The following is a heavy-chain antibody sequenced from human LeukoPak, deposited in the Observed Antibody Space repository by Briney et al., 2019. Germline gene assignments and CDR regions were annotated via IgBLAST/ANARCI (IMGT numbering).Heavy chain of an antibody. CDR3: ARGAEYYTIWRGYAGYSDY. Sequence: PSETLSLTCTVSGYSISNGYYWGWIRQPPGKGLEWVGSIYHRGSTYYNPSLRSRVTISLDRSKKKFSLKLTSVTAADTAVYFCARGAEYYTIWRGYAGYSDYWGQGISVTVSS. V-gene: IGHV4-38-2*02. D-gene: IGHD3-3*01. J-gene: IGHJ4*02. CDR2: IYHRGST. CDR1: GYSISNGYY.